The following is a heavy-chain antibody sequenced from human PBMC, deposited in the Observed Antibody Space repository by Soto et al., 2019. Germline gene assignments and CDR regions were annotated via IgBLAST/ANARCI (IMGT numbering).Heavy chain of an antibody. J-gene: IGHJ1*01. CDR2: IYSGGST. V-gene: IGHV3-53*01. Sequence: EVQLVESGGGLIQPGGSLRLSCAASGFTVSSNYMSWVRQAPGKGLEWVSVIYSGGSTYYADSVMGRFTSSRDNSKNTLYLQMNSRRAEDTAVYYCARDRVESGYPEYFQHWGQGTLVTVSS. CDR1: GFTVSSNY. D-gene: IGHD3-22*01. CDR3: ARDRVESGYPEYFQH.